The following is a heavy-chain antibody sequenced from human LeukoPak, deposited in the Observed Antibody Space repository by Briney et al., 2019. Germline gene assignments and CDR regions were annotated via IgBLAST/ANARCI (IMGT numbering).Heavy chain of an antibody. CDR2: IWYDGSNK. J-gene: IGHJ4*02. CDR1: GFTFSSYG. D-gene: IGHD6-13*01. Sequence: GGSLRLSCAASGFTFSSYGMHWVRQAPGKGLEWVAVIWYDGSNKYYADSVKGRFTISRDNSKNTLYLQMNSLKTEDTAFYYCAKTGVDSSSWFIDYWGQGTLVTVSS. CDR3: AKTGVDSSSWFIDY. V-gene: IGHV3-30*02.